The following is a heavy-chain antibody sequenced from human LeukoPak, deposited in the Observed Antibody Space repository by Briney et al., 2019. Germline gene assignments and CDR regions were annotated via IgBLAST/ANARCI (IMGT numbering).Heavy chain of an antibody. CDR2: ISAYNGNT. CDR1: GYTFTSYG. V-gene: IGHV1-18*01. CDR3: ARDWVDCSSTSCYGHFDY. Sequence: ASVKVSCKASGYTFTSYGISWVRQAPGQGLEWMGWISAYNGNTNYAQKLQGRVTMTTDISTSTAYMELRSLRSDDTAVYYCARDWVDCSSTSCYGHFDYWGQGTLVTVSS. D-gene: IGHD2-2*01. J-gene: IGHJ4*02.